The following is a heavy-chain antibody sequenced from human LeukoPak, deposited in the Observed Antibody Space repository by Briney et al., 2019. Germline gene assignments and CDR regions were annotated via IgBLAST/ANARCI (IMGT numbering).Heavy chain of an antibody. Sequence: GGSLRLSCAASGFTFSSYWMTWVRQAPGKGLEWVANIRQDGDTKYYVDSVKGRFTISKDSSKTILYLQMNSLRAEDAAVYFCAKGSAAGRPYYFDYWGQGTLVTVSS. CDR3: AKGSAAGRPYYFDY. J-gene: IGHJ4*02. CDR2: IRQDGDTK. V-gene: IGHV3-7*03. D-gene: IGHD6-25*01. CDR1: GFTFSSYW.